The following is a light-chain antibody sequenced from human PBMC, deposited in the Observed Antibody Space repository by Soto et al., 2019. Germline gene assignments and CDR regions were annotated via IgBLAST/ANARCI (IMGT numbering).Light chain of an antibody. J-gene: IGKJ1*01. CDR2: GAS. V-gene: IGKV3-15*01. CDR3: QQYNNWPWT. CDR1: QSVRSN. Sequence: EIVMTQSPATLSVSPGERATLSRRASQSVRSNLAWYQQTPGQAPRLXIYGASTRDTGIPARFIGSGAGTECTRPISSLQSEDVSVDYCQQYNNWPWTFGQGTKVDIK.